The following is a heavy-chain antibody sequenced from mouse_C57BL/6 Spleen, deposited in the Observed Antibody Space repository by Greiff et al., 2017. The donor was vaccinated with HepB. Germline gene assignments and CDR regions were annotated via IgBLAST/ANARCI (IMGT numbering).Heavy chain of an antibody. J-gene: IGHJ3*01. CDR3: ARPSYDYDDGWIAY. CDR1: GYTFTSYW. CDR2: INPSSGYT. D-gene: IGHD2-4*01. Sequence: QVQLKQSGAELAKPGASVKLSCKASGYTFTSYWMHWVNQRPGQGLEWIGYINPSSGYTKYNQKFKDKATLTADKSSSTAYMQLSSLPYEDSAVYSCARPSYDYDDGWIAYWGQGTLVTVSA. V-gene: IGHV1-7*01.